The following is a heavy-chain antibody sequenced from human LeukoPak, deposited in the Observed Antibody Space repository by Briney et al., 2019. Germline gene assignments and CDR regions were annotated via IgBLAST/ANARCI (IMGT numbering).Heavy chain of an antibody. CDR2: INTDGSST. V-gene: IGHV3-74*01. CDR3: ARGGPNFGGEWELTHLDY. J-gene: IGHJ4*02. CDR1: GFTFSSYW. Sequence: GGSLRLSCAASGFTFSSYWMHWVRQAPGKRLVWVSRINTDGSSTSYADSVKGRFTISRDNAKNTLYLQMNSLRAEDTAVYYCARGGPNFGGEWELTHLDYWGQGTLVTVSS. D-gene: IGHD1-26*01.